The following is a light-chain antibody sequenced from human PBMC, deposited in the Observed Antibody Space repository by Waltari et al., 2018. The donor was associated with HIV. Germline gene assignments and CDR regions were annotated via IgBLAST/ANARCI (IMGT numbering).Light chain of an antibody. V-gene: IGLV2-23*02. CDR2: CLS. CDR3: CSYAGSNTYL. CDR1: SSDVGSYNY. J-gene: IGLJ1*01. Sequence: QSALTQPASVSGFPGQSITISCTGRSSDVGSYNYVSWYQHHPGKAPKPLIYCLSKRPSRVSNPFSCSKSGNTASLTISGLQAEDEADYYCCSYAGSNTYLFGTGTEVTVL.